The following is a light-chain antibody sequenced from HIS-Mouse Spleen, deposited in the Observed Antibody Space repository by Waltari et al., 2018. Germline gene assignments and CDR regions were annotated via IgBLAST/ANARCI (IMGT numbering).Light chain of an antibody. CDR1: ALPKKY. J-gene: IGLJ2*01. CDR3: FSTDSSGNHRV. Sequence: SYELTQPPSVSVSPGQTARSTCSGEALPKKYAYWYQQKSGQAPVLVIYEDSKRPSGIPERFSGSSSGTMATLTISGAQVEDEADYYCFSTDSSGNHRVFGGGTKLTVL. CDR2: EDS. V-gene: IGLV3-10*01.